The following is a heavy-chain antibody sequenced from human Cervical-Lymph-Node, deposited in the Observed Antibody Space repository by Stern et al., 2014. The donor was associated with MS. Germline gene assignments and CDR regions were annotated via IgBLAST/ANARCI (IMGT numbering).Heavy chain of an antibody. V-gene: IGHV2-70*01. CDR2: LDWDDDK. J-gene: IGHJ6*02. D-gene: IGHD6-19*01. CDR1: GVSLSTSGMC. CDR3: ARILAGTTYYYYGMDV. Sequence: QVTLRESGPALVKPTQTLTLTCTFSGVSLSTSGMCVSWIRQPPGKALEWLPLLDWDDDKYYSTSLKTRLTISKDTSKNQVVLTMTNMDPVDTATYYCARILAGTTYYYYGMDVWGQGTTVTVSS.